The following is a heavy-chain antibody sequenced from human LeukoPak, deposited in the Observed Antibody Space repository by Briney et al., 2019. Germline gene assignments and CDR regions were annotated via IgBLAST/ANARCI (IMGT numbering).Heavy chain of an antibody. Sequence: GGSLRLSCTASGFTLGSHDMHWVRQIPRQGLEWVAAVSSGFHAFFADSVQGRFTVSREDARNSLYLQMNSLRAGDTAVYYCVREARGYHYTYFDYWGQGTLVTVSS. CDR2: VSSGFHA. J-gene: IGHJ4*02. D-gene: IGHD5-18*01. CDR3: VREARGYHYTYFDY. CDR1: GFTLGSHD. V-gene: IGHV3-13*01.